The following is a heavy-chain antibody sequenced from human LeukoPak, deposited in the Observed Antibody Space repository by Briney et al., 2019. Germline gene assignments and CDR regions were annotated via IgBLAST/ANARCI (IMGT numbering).Heavy chain of an antibody. Sequence: GGSLRLSRAASGFTFSSYWMHWVRQAPGKGLEWVAVMSYDGGHKYYADSVKGRFTISRDNSKNTLYLQMNSLRAGDTAVYYCAKGQLVDYGMDVWGQGTTVTVSS. V-gene: IGHV3-30*18. D-gene: IGHD2-15*01. CDR1: GFTFSSYW. CDR3: AKGQLVDYGMDV. J-gene: IGHJ6*02. CDR2: MSYDGGHK.